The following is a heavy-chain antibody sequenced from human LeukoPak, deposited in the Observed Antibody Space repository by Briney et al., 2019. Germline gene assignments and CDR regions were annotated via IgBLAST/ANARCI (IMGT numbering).Heavy chain of an antibody. CDR2: ISGSGGTT. V-gene: IGHV3-23*01. D-gene: IGHD5-18*01. CDR3: AKGTWIQIWSHFDC. J-gene: IGHJ4*02. CDR1: GFTFSNYA. Sequence: PGGSLRPSCAASGFTFSNYAMSWVRQAPGKGLEWVSAISGSGGTTDYADSVKGRFTISRDNSKNTLYLQMNSLRAEDTAIYYCAKGTWIQIWSHFDCWGQGTLVTVSS.